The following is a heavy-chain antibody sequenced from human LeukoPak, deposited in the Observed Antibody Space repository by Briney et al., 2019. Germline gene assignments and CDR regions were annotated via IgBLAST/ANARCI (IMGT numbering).Heavy chain of an antibody. CDR1: GGSISSYY. V-gene: IGHV4-59*01. Sequence: SETLSLTCTVSGGSISSYYWSWIRQPPGKGLEWIGYIYYSGSTNYNPSLKSRVTISVDTSKNQFSLKLSSVTAADTAVYYCAGKRIAVAGTTANWFDPWGQGTLVTVSS. CDR3: AGKRIAVAGTTANWFDP. J-gene: IGHJ5*02. CDR2: IYYSGST. D-gene: IGHD6-19*01.